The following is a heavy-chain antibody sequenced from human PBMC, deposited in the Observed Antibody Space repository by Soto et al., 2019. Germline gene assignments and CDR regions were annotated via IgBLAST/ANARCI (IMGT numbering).Heavy chain of an antibody. V-gene: IGHV1-69*01. D-gene: IGHD3-10*01. Sequence: QVQLVQSGAEVKKPGSSVKVSCKAAGGSFASYAITWLRQAPGQGLEWMGGIIPLFNTTTYAQKFQDRVTITADEAINTAYMQLSSLRSEDTAVYYCAREYSYGSGTYFDYWGQGTLVIVSS. CDR2: IIPLFNTT. CDR1: GGSFASYA. CDR3: AREYSYGSGTYFDY. J-gene: IGHJ4*02.